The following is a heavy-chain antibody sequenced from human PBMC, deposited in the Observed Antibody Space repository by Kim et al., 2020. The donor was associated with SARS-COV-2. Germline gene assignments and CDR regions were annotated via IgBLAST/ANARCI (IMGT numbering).Heavy chain of an antibody. V-gene: IGHV3-15*01. D-gene: IGHD3-22*01. CDR2: ITSNSGCATS. CDR1: GITFSHDC. Sequence: GGSLRLFCAASGITFSHDCMSWVRQAPGKGLEWVSRITSNSGCATSDYAVTGRGTFSIANAEYTHSLHMHIHSLENAAMSFYYCTTQRLDYYSLDYF. CDR3: TTQRLDYYSLDYF. J-gene: IGHJ2*01.